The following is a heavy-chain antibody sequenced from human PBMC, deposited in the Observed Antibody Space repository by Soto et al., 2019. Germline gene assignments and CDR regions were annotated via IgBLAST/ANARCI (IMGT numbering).Heavy chain of an antibody. CDR3: ARLAIVSGSSDY. D-gene: IGHD6-19*01. CDR1: GYSFTSYW. V-gene: IGHV5-51*01. CDR2: IYPGVSDT. Sequence: GESLKISCKGSGYSFTSYWIGWVRQMPGKGLEWMGIIYPGVSDTRYSPSFQGQVTISAVKSISTAYLQWSTLKASDTAMYYCARLAIVSGSSDYWGQGTLVTVSS. J-gene: IGHJ4*02.